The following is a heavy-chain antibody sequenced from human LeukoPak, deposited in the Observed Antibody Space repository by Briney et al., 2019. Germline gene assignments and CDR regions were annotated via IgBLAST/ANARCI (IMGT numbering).Heavy chain of an antibody. J-gene: IGHJ4*02. Sequence: ASVKVSCKASGYTFTSYGISWLRQAPGQGLEWMGWMSAYNGNTNYAQKLQGRVTMTTDTSTSTAYMELRSLRSDDTAVYYCARVGPLGYCSSTSCYALRSFGYWGQGTLVTVSS. D-gene: IGHD2-2*01. V-gene: IGHV1-18*01. CDR2: MSAYNGNT. CDR3: ARVGPLGYCSSTSCYALRSFGY. CDR1: GYTFTSYG.